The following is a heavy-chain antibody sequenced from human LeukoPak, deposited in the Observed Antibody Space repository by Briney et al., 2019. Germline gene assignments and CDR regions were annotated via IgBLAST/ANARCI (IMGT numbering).Heavy chain of an antibody. CDR2: IYSDGGT. D-gene: IGHD3-10*01. CDR3: ARGLGTYYYGSGSSYYFDY. CDR1: EFTVTSNY. Sequence: GGSLRLSCAASEFTVTSNYMSWVRQAPGKGLECVSIIYSDGGTYYADSVKGRFTISRDNSKNTVYLQMNNPRVDDTAVYYCARGLGTYYYGSGSSYYFDYWGQGTLVTVSS. J-gene: IGHJ4*02. V-gene: IGHV3-66*01.